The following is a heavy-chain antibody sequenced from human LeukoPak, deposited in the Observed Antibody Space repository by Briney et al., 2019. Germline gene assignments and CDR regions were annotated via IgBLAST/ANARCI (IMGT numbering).Heavy chain of an antibody. J-gene: IGHJ4*02. CDR1: GGSFSGYY. CDR3: VRDQGFLGY. D-gene: IGHD3-3*01. Sequence: SETLSLTCAVYGGSFSGYYWSWIRQPPGKGLEWIGEINHSGSTNYNPSLKSRVTISVDTSKNQFSLKLSSVTAADTAVYYCVRDQGFLGYWGQGTLVTVSS. CDR2: INHSGST. V-gene: IGHV4-34*01.